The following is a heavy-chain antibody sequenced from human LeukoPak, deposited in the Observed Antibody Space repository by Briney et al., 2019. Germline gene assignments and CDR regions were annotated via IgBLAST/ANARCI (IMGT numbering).Heavy chain of an antibody. CDR1: GFTVSSNY. V-gene: IGHV3-30*03. Sequence: GGSLRLSCAASGFTVSSNYMSWVRQAPGKGLEWVAVISYDGSNKYYADSVKGRFTISRDNSKNTLYLQMNSLRAEDTAVYYCARERAAADYYYYYYMDVWGKGTTVTVSS. CDR2: ISYDGSNK. D-gene: IGHD6-13*01. J-gene: IGHJ6*03. CDR3: ARERAAADYYYYYYMDV.